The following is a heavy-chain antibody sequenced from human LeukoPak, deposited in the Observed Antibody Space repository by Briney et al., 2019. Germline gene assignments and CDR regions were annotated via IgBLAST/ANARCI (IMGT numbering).Heavy chain of an antibody. J-gene: IGHJ4*02. CDR2: IYPGDTVT. CDR1: GYSFINYW. CDR3: ARQGTTGTAFFDY. V-gene: IGHV5-51*01. D-gene: IGHD1-1*01. Sequence: GESLKISCKGSGYSFINYWIGWVRQMPGKGLEWMGIIYPGDTVTIYSPSFQGQVTISDDKSIGTAYLQWSSLRASDTAMYYCARQGTTGTAFFDYWGQGTLVTVSS.